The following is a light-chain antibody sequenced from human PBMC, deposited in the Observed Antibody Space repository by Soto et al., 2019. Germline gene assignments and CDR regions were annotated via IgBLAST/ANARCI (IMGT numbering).Light chain of an antibody. V-gene: IGKV3-20*01. CDR1: QSVSSSY. J-gene: IGKJ2*01. CDR3: QQYGSSPPVYT. Sequence: EIVLTRSPGTLSLSPGERATLSCRASQSVSSSYLAWYQQKPGQAPRLLISGASSRATGIPDRFSGSGSGSDFALTISRLEPEDFAVYYCQQYGSSPPVYTFGQGTKLEIK. CDR2: GAS.